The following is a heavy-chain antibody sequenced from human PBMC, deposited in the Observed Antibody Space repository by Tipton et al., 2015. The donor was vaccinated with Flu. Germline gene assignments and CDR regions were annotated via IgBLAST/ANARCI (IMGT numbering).Heavy chain of an antibody. CDR1: GGALSSTSYY. CDR3: ARRDYSNYVSDPKNWFDP. D-gene: IGHD4-11*01. Sequence: PGLVKPSETLSLTCTVSGGALSSTSYYWSWIRKSPGKGLEWIGNIHNSGSTDYNPPLKSRVTISVDTSKNQFSLKVFSVTAADTAVYYCARRDYSNYVSDPKNWFDPWGQGILVTVSS. V-gene: IGHV4-61*01. CDR2: IHNSGST. J-gene: IGHJ5*02.